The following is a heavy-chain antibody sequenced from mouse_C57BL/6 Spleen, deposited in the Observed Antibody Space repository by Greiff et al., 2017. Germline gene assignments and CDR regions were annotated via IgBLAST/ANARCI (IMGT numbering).Heavy chain of an antibody. D-gene: IGHD2-5*01. Sequence: VQLQESGAELARPGASVKLSCKASGYTFTSYGISWVKQRTGQGLEWIGEIYPRSGNTYYNEKFKGKATLTADKSSSTAYMELRSLTSEDSAVYFCARAYYSNYGDYWGQGTTLTVSS. CDR3: ARAYYSNYGDY. J-gene: IGHJ2*01. CDR1: GYTFTSYG. V-gene: IGHV1-81*01. CDR2: IYPRSGNT.